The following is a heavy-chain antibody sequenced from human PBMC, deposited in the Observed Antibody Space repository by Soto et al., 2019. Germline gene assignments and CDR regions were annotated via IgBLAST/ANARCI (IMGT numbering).Heavy chain of an antibody. J-gene: IGHJ4*02. CDR2: IHYTGTT. CDR1: GRSLSSGF. Sequence: QVQLQESGPGLVKPSETLSLTCTVSGRSLSSGFWGWFRQPPGKGLEWIGYIHYTGTTNYNPSLPSRVTISLDASKNHFSLKLSSVTAADTALYFCAGGGGWLTDYWGQGTLVTVSS. CDR3: AGGGGWLTDY. V-gene: IGHV4-59*01. D-gene: IGHD5-12*01.